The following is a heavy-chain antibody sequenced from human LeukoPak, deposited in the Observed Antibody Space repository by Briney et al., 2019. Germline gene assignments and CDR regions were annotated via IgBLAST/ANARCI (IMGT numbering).Heavy chain of an antibody. Sequence: ASVKVSCKASGYTFTGYYMHWVRQAPGQGLEWMGWINPNSGGTNYAQKFQGRVTMTRDTSISTAYMELSRLRSDDTAVYYCAREQADYCDSHFDYWGQGTLVTVSS. CDR3: AREQADYCDSHFDY. V-gene: IGHV1-2*02. CDR1: GYTFTGYY. D-gene: IGHD3-22*01. CDR2: INPNSGGT. J-gene: IGHJ4*02.